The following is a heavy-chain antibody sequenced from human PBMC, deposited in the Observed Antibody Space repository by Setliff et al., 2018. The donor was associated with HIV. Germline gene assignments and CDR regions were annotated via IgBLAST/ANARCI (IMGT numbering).Heavy chain of an antibody. CDR1: GYTFTSYY. CDR2: INPSGGST. D-gene: IGHD4-4*01. CDR3: ARGEGMTTRRGRFDP. Sequence: ASVKVSCKASGYTFTSYYMHWVRQAPGQGLEWMGIINPSGGSTSYAQKFQGRVTITADDSTSTVYMELSSLKSEDTAMYYCARGEGMTTRRGRFDPWGQGTLVTVSS. V-gene: IGHV1-46*01. J-gene: IGHJ5*02.